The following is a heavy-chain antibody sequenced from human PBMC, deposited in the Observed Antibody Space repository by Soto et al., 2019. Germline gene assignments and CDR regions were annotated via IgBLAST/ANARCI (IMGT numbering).Heavy chain of an antibody. D-gene: IGHD3-22*01. J-gene: IGHJ4*02. CDR2: ISYDGSNK. CDR1: GFTFSSYG. CDR3: AKSDSSGYIDY. Sequence: GGSLRLSCAASGFTFSSYGMHWVRQAPGKGLEWVAVISYDGSNKYYADSVKGRFTISRDNSKNTLYLQMNSLRAEDTAVYYCAKSDSSGYIDYWGQGTLVTVSS. V-gene: IGHV3-30*18.